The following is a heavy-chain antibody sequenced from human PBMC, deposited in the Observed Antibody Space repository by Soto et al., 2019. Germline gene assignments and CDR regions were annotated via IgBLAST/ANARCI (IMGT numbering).Heavy chain of an antibody. CDR3: ARVAVDTDMDYYYYMDV. D-gene: IGHD5-18*01. CDR1: GFTFDDYG. CDR2: INWNGGST. V-gene: IGHV3-20*01. Sequence: XGSLRLSCAASGFTFDDYGMSWVRQAPGKGLEWVSGINWNGGSTGYADSVKGRFTISRDNAKNSLYLQMNSLRAEDTALYHCARVAVDTDMDYYYYMDVWGKGTTVTVSS. J-gene: IGHJ6*03.